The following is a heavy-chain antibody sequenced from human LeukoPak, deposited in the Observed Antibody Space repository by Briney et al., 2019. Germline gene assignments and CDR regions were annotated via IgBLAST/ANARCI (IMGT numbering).Heavy chain of an antibody. Sequence: PSETLSLTCTVSGGSISSSSYYWGWIRQPPGKGLEWIGSIYYSGSTYHNPSLKSRVTISVDTSKNQFSLKLSSVTAADTAVYYCARDYYDSSGYSLAYWGQGTLVTVSS. CDR2: IYYSGST. J-gene: IGHJ4*02. CDR3: ARDYYDSSGYSLAY. CDR1: GGSISSSSYY. V-gene: IGHV4-39*01. D-gene: IGHD3-22*01.